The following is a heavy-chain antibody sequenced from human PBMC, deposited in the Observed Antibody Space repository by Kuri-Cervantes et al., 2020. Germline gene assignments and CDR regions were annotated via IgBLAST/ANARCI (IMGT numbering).Heavy chain of an antibody. V-gene: IGHV1-18*01. D-gene: IGHD2-21*01. Sequence: ASVKVSCKASGYTFTRYGINWMRQAPGQGLEWMGWISIYNGDTNYAQRVQGRVTMTTDTSTNTAYMELRGLRSDDTAVYYCARDTYRANFHDVFDIWGQGTTVTVSS. CDR3: ARDTYRANFHDVFDI. J-gene: IGHJ3*02. CDR1: GYTFTRYG. CDR2: ISIYNGDT.